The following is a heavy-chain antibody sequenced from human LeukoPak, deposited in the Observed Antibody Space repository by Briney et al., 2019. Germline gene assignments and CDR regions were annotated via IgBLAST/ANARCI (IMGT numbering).Heavy chain of an antibody. V-gene: IGHV3-23*01. J-gene: IGHJ4*02. D-gene: IGHD4-11*01. CDR3: AKDLDYSPSYYFDY. CDR1: RFSFANYA. Sequence: GGSLRLSCEGSRFSFANYAMSWVRQAPGKGLEWVSAISGSGGSTYYADSVKGRFTISGDNSKNTLYLQMNSLRAEDTAVYYCAKDLDYSPSYYFDYWGQGTLVTVSS. CDR2: ISGSGGST.